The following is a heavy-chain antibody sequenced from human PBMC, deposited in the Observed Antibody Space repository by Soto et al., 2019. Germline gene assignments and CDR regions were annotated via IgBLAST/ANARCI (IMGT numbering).Heavy chain of an antibody. CDR3: ARGSSFRGDFDI. CDR1: CGSVFSSSW. V-gene: IGHV4-4*03. Sequence: PETLSLTCGVSCGSVFSSSWWTWLRQSPGKGLEWIGEIYHAGSPNYNPSFQSRATILLDKSKNNFSLRLTSVTAADAATYYCARGSSFRGDFDIWGQGTTVTVSS. J-gene: IGHJ3*02. CDR2: IYHAGSP. D-gene: IGHD2-21*01.